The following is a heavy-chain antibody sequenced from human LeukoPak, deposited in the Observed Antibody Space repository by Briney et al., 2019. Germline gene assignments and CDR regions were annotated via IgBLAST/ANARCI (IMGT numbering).Heavy chain of an antibody. Sequence: GGSLRLSCAASGFTFSSYEMNWVRQAPGKGLEWVSYISSSGSTIYYADSVKGRFTISRDNVKNSLYLQMNSLRAEDTAVYYCARDQYYYYYYYMDVWGKGTTVTVSS. V-gene: IGHV3-48*03. CDR1: GFTFSSYE. J-gene: IGHJ6*03. CDR2: ISSSGSTI. CDR3: ARDQYYYYYYYMDV.